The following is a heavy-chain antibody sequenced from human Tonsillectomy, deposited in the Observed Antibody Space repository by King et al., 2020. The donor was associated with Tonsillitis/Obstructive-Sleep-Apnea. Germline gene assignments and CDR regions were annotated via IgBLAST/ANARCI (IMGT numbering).Heavy chain of an antibody. CDR2: IKPSGGRT. CDR3: ARASGMEGNKMAVCAFDI. Sequence: QLVQSGAEVKKPGASVKVSCKASGYTFSRYCIHWVRQAPGQGLEWMGIIKPSGGRTTHAQRFQGRVTMTRDTSTSTLYMELTTLRSEDTALYYCARASGMEGNKMAVCAFDICGQGTMVTVSS. J-gene: IGHJ3*02. D-gene: IGHD6-13*01. V-gene: IGHV1-46*01. CDR1: GYTFSRYC.